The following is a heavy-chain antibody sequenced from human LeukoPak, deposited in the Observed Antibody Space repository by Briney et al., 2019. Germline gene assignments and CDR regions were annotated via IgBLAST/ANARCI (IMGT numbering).Heavy chain of an antibody. CDR2: ISDSGDGT. Sequence: GGSLRLSCAGSGFTFRSYAMSWVRRSPVKGLEWVSAISDSGDGTYYADSVKARFTISRDNSKNTVYLEMSSLRAEDTAVYYCVREVSAWPKNWFDPWGQGTLVTVSS. V-gene: IGHV3-23*01. D-gene: IGHD3-3*01. CDR1: GFTFRSYA. CDR3: VREVSAWPKNWFDP. J-gene: IGHJ5*02.